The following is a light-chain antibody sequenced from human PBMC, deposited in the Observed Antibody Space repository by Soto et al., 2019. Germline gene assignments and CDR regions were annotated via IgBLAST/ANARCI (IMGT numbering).Light chain of an antibody. J-gene: IGKJ5*01. CDR2: AAS. V-gene: IGKV1-39*01. CDR3: QQSYSTPIT. Sequence: DIQMTQSPSSLSASVGDRVTITCRASQSISSYLNWYHQKPGKAPKLLIYAASSLQSGVPSRFSGSGSGTDFTLTISSLQPEDFATYYCQQSYSTPITYGQGTRPEIK. CDR1: QSISSY.